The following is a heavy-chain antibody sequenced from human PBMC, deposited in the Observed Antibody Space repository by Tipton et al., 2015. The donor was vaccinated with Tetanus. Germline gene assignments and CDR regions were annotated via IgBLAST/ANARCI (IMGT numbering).Heavy chain of an antibody. V-gene: IGHV4-4*02. J-gene: IGHJ4*02. CDR3: ARGPKHWLTAGQVY. D-gene: IGHD6-19*01. CDR1: GGSISSSNW. Sequence: SLRLSCAVSGGSISSSNWWSWVRQSPGKGLEWSGEIHLSGSTSYNPSLKSRVSMSVDKSKNQFSLKLNSVTAADSAIYYCARGPKHWLTAGQVYWGQGILVTVSS. CDR2: IHLSGST.